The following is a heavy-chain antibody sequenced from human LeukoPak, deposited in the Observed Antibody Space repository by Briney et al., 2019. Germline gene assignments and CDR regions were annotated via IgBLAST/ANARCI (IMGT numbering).Heavy chain of an antibody. CDR1: GYTFTSYD. D-gene: IGHD3-22*01. CDR3: ARSRNYYDSSGYYPHDAFDI. CDR2: MNPNSGNT. V-gene: IGHV1-8*01. J-gene: IGHJ3*02. Sequence: ASVKVSCQAPGYTFTSYDINWVRQATGQGLEWMGWMNPNSGNTGYAQKFQGRVTMTRNTSISTAYMELSSLRSEDTAVYYCARSRNYYDSSGYYPHDAFDIWGQGTMVTVSS.